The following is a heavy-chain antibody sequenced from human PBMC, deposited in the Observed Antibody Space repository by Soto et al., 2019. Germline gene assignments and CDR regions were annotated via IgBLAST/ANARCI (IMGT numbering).Heavy chain of an antibody. V-gene: IGHV1-69*01. CDR2: IIPIFGTA. D-gene: IGHD5-12*01. CDR3: ARVVVEDIVATPSGYFDY. J-gene: IGHJ4*02. Sequence: QVQLVQSGAEVKKPGSSVKVSCKASGGTFSSYAISWVRQAPGQGLEWMGGIIPIFGTANYAQQFQGRVTITADDSTSTAYMELSSVRSEDTAVYYCARVVVEDIVATPSGYFDYWGQGTLLTVSS. CDR1: GGTFSSYA.